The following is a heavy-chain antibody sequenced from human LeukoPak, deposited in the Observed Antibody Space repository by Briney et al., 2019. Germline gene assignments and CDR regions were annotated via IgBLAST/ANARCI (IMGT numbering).Heavy chain of an antibody. Sequence: SGTPSLPCPASGGSTISSSNYWGWIRPPPGEGLECIEINYYSGSTYYNPSLKSRVTISVDTSKNQFSLKLSAVTAADTAVYYCVRHISVVRGETFGFWGQGSLVTGAS. J-gene: IGHJ4*02. CDR2: NYYSGST. D-gene: IGHD3-10*01. V-gene: IGHV4-39*01. CDR3: VRHISVVRGETFGF. CDR1: GGSTISSSNY.